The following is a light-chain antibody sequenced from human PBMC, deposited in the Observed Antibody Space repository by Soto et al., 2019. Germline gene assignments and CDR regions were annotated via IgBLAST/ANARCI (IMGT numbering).Light chain of an antibody. CDR3: QQYNGDLVT. CDR1: QSISGW. Sequence: DIQMTQSPSTLSAFVGDRVTITCRASQSISGWLAWYQQKPGKAPKLLIYDVSNLESGVPSRFSGSGSGTEFTLTIGGLQPDDFATYYCQQYNGDLVTFGQGTRLDIK. V-gene: IGKV1-5*01. CDR2: DVS. J-gene: IGKJ5*01.